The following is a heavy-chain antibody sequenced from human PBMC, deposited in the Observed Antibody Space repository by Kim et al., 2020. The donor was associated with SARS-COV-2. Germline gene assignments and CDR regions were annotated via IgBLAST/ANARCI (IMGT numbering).Heavy chain of an antibody. CDR1: GYSFTSYW. J-gene: IGHJ4*02. D-gene: IGHD1-26*01. Sequence: GESLKISCKGSGYSFTSYWISWVRQMPGKGLEWMGRIDPSDSYTNYSPSFQGHVTISADKSISTAYLQWSSLKASDTAMYYCARRWYSGSYYDYFDYWGQGTLVTVSS. CDR3: ARRWYSGSYYDYFDY. CDR2: IDPSDSYT. V-gene: IGHV5-10-1*01.